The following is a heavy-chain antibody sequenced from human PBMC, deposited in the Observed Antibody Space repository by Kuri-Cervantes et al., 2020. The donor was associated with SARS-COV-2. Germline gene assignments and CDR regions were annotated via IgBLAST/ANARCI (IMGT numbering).Heavy chain of an antibody. CDR1: GGSISSYS. D-gene: IGHD3-10*01. V-gene: IGHV4-59*01. CDR2: LYYRGGT. Sequence: GSLRLSCTVSGGSISSYSRSWIRQPPGKGLGWIGYLYYRGGTNYNPSLKSRVTISVDTSKSQFSLKLSSVTAADTAVYYCARVGGNWELPFDYWGQGTLVTVSS. J-gene: IGHJ4*02. CDR3: ARVGGNWELPFDY.